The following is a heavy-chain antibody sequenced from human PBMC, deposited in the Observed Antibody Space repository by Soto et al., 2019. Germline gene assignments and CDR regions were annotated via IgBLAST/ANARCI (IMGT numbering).Heavy chain of an antibody. CDR3: AHAFGGTSGPNDAFDV. CDR2: TYWDDDT. CDR1: GFSFSADGVG. D-gene: IGHD1-26*01. Sequence: QITLKESGPTLVKPTQTLTLTCIFSGFSFSADGVGVGWIRQPPGKALEWLALTYWDDDTRYRPSLKSRLTITKDSSKNQVVLAMTDMDPLDTATYYCAHAFGGTSGPNDAFDVWGQGTVVTVSS. V-gene: IGHV2-5*02. J-gene: IGHJ3*01.